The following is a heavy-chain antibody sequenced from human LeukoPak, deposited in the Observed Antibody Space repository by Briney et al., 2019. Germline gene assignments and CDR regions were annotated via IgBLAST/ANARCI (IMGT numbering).Heavy chain of an antibody. CDR1: GGSISSGDYY. V-gene: IGHV4-30-4*08. CDR2: IYYSGST. Sequence: PSETLSLTCTVSGGSISSGDYYWSWIRQPPGKGLEWIGYIYYSGSTYYNPSLKSRVTISVDTSKNQFSLKLSSVTAADTAVYYCASFNSEHFWSGYYQPGAFDIWGQGTMVTVSS. J-gene: IGHJ3*02. CDR3: ASFNSEHFWSGYYQPGAFDI. D-gene: IGHD3-3*02.